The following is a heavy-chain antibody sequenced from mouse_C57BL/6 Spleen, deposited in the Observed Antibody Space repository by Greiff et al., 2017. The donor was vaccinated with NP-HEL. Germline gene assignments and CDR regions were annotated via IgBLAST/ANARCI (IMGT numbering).Heavy chain of an antibody. CDR3: ARWALYYGNCEGWFAY. CDR1: GYTFTSYW. D-gene: IGHD2-1*01. V-gene: IGHV1-69*01. J-gene: IGHJ3*01. CDR2: IGPADSYT. Sequence: QVQLQQPGAELVMPGASVKLSCTASGYTFTSYWMHWVQQRPGQGLEWIGEIGPADSYTNYNQKFKGKSTLTVDKSYSTAYMQLSRLTSEDSAVYTCARWALYYGNCEGWFAYWGQGTLVTVSA.